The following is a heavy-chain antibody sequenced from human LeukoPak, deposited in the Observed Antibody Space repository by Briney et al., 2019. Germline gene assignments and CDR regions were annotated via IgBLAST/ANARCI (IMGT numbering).Heavy chain of an antibody. CDR2: ISGSGGST. J-gene: IGHJ4*02. Sequence: GGSRRLSCAASGSTFSSYAMSGVGQAPGKGLDWVSAISGSGGSTYYADSVKGRFTISRDNSKNTLYLQMNSLRAEDTAVYYCAKDRGAEDQFDYWGQGTLVTVSS. V-gene: IGHV3-23*01. D-gene: IGHD5-24*01. CDR3: AKDRGAEDQFDY. CDR1: GSTFSSYA.